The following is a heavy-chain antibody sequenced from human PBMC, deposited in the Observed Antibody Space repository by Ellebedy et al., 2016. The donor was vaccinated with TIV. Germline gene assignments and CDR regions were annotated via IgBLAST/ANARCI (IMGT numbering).Heavy chain of an antibody. V-gene: IGHV3-21*01. CDR3: LAEVGNRAFHI. J-gene: IGHJ3*02. D-gene: IGHD1-26*01. CDR2: ISSGGSYI. Sequence: GESLKISCEASGFTFSHYVMNWVRQAPGKGLEWVSSISSGGSYIYYTDSVKGRFTISRDNAKDSLYLQMNSLRDEDTAMYYCLAEVGNRAFHIWGQGTRVTVSS. CDR1: GFTFSHYV.